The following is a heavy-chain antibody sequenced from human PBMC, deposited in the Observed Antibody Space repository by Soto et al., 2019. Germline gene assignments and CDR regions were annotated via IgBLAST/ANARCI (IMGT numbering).Heavy chain of an antibody. CDR2: IGGSGTTI. CDR3: AKGGRQWLVTSDFNY. J-gene: IGHJ4*02. CDR1: GFPFSAYA. D-gene: IGHD6-19*01. Sequence: PGGSLRLSCVASGFPFSAYAMNWVRQTPGKGLEWVCGIGGSGTTIYCADSVKGRFTISRDNFGNTMYLQMNSVRVEDTAVYYCAKGGRQWLVTSDFNYWGQGALVTISS. V-gene: IGHV3-23*01.